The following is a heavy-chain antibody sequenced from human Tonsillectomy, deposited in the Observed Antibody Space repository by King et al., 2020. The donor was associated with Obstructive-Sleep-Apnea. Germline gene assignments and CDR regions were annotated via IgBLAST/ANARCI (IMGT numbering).Heavy chain of an antibody. CDR1: GFSLSTSGVA. CDR3: AHLFDFLADV. Sequence: TLKESGPTLVKPTQTLTLTCTFSGFSLSTSGVAVGWIRQLPGKALEWLALIYWDDDKRYSPSLKSRVSITKDTFKNQVVLTMTNMEPVDTATYYCAHLFDFLADVWGQGTTVTVSS. V-gene: IGHV2-5*02. CDR2: IYWDDDK. J-gene: IGHJ6*02. D-gene: IGHD3-9*01.